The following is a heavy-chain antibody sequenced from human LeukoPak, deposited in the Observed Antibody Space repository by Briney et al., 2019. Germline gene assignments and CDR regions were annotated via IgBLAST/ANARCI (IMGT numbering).Heavy chain of an antibody. Sequence: ASVKVSCKASGYTFTGCCIHWVRQAPGQGLEWMGWISPKSGETNYAQNFQGRVNMTSDTSISTVYMELSRLRSDDTAAYYCARGGHDYWGPGTLVTVSS. CDR3: ARGGHDY. CDR2: ISPKSGET. V-gene: IGHV1-2*02. J-gene: IGHJ4*02. D-gene: IGHD2-15*01. CDR1: GYTFTGCC.